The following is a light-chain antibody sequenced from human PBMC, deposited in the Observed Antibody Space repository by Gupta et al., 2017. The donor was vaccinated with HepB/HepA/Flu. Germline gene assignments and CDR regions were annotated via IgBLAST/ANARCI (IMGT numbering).Light chain of an antibody. V-gene: IGKV3-15*01. Sequence: EIVMTQSPATLPVSPGERATLSCRASQGVSSNLAWYQQKPGQAPRLLIYGASTRATGIPARFSGSGSGTEFTLTISSLQSEDFAVYYCQQYNNWWTFGQGTKVEIK. CDR3: QQYNNWWT. J-gene: IGKJ1*01. CDR2: GAS. CDR1: QGVSSN.